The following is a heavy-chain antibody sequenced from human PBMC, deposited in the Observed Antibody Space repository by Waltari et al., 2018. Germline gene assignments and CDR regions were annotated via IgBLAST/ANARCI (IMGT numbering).Heavy chain of an antibody. V-gene: IGHV1-69*02. CDR1: GNIFSNYD. D-gene: IGHD6-6*01. CDR2: INPTLGLP. CDR3: AIIGARPDYGVDV. Sequence: QVQLVQSGAEVKKPGSSVTVSCKASGNIFSNYDTSWVRQAPGQGLEWMGRINPTLGLPNYAQKFQGRVTITADKSTGTAYMELSSLRSEDTAVYFCAIIGARPDYGVDVWGQGTAVTVSS. J-gene: IGHJ6*02.